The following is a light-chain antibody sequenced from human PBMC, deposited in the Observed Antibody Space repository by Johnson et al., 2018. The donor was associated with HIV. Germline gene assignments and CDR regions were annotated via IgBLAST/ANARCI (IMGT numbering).Light chain of an antibody. CDR3: GTWDSSLSGYSV. V-gene: IGLV1-51*01. CDR2: DND. Sequence: QSILTQPPSVSAAPGQKVTISCSGSSSNIGINYVSWFQQLPGTAPKLLIYDNDKRPSGIPDRFSGSKSGTSATLGITGLQTGDEADYYCGTWDSSLSGYSVFGTGTKPTGL. CDR1: SSNIGINY. J-gene: IGLJ1*01.